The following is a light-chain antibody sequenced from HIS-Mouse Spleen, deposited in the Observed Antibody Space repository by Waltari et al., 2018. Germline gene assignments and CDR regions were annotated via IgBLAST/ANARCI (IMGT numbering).Light chain of an antibody. J-gene: IGLJ2*01. V-gene: IGLV3-19*01. CDR3: QAWDSSTVV. CDR1: SLRSYY. Sequence: SSELTQDPAVSVALGQTVRITCQGDSLRSYYASGYQQKPGQSPVLVIYQDSKRPSGIPGRFSGSNSGKTATLTVSGTQAMDEADYYCQAWDSSTVVFGGGTKLTVL. CDR2: QDS.